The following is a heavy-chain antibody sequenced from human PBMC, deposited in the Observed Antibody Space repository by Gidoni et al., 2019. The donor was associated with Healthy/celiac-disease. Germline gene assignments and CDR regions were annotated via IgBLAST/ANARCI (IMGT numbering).Heavy chain of an antibody. Sequence: QVQLVESGGGVVQPGRSLRLACAASGFTFSSDGLHWVRQAPGKGLELVAVIWYDGSNKYYADSVKGRFTISRDNSKNTLYLQMNSLRAEDTAVYYCARDTSAYCSSTSCYEPFDYWGQGTLVTVSS. CDR1: GFTFSSDG. D-gene: IGHD2-2*01. CDR2: IWYDGSNK. CDR3: ARDTSAYCSSTSCYEPFDY. V-gene: IGHV3-33*01. J-gene: IGHJ4*02.